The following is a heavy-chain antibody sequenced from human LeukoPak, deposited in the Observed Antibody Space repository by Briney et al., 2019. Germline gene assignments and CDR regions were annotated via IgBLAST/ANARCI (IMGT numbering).Heavy chain of an antibody. V-gene: IGHV3-21*01. CDR1: GFTFSPYS. D-gene: IGHD3-16*01. CDR3: AREEYDDVWGSYSWFDP. J-gene: IGHJ5*02. CDR2: ISSRNSYI. Sequence: GGSLRLSCVGSGFTFSPYSMHWIRQAPGKGLEWVSSISSRNSYIYYADSMRGRFIVSRDNANNSLYLQMNNLTAEDTAVYYCAREEYDDVWGSYSWFDPWGQGTLAIVSS.